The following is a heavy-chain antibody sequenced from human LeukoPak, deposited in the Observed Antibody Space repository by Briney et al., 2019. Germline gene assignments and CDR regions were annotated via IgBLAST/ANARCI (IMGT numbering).Heavy chain of an antibody. CDR2: INPNGGST. D-gene: IGHD3-10*01. CDR1: GYTFTSYS. V-gene: IGHV1-46*01. Sequence: GASVKVSCKASGYTFTSYSMHWVRQAPGQVLEWMGIINPNGGSTIYAQRFQGRVTMTRDTSTSTVYMDLTSLRSEDTAVYYCARGGMVRDRRHFQFDHWGREPWSPSPQ. CDR3: ARGGMVRDRRHFQFDH. J-gene: IGHJ4*02.